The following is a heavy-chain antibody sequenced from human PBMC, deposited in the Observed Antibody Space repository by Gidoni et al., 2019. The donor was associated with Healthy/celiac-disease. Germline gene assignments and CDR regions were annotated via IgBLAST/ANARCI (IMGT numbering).Heavy chain of an antibody. CDR2: ISYDGSNK. D-gene: IGHD6-13*01. Sequence: QVQLVESGGGVVQPGRSLRLSCAASGFTFSSYGMHWVRQAPGKGLEWVAVISYDGSNKYYADSVKGRFTISRDNSKNTLYLQMNSLRAEDTAVYYCAKFQGGIADMDVWGKGTTVTVSS. V-gene: IGHV3-30*18. J-gene: IGHJ6*03. CDR1: GFTFSSYG. CDR3: AKFQGGIADMDV.